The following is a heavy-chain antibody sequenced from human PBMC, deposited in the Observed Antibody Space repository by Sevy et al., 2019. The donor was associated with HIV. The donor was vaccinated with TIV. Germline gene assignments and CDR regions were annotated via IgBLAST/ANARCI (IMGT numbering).Heavy chain of an antibody. J-gene: IGHJ4*02. CDR2: IKSQTDRGTA. V-gene: IGHV3-15*07. CDR3: CTHSFTVAATYYFDF. D-gene: IGHD2-15*01. Sequence: GGSLRLSCAASGFPFGEAWMNWVRQSPGRGLEWVGRIKSQTDRGTADYAAPVKGRFTLSRDDSKNMLYLQMNSLTTEDTAIYYCCTHSFTVAATYYFDFWGQGTLVTVSS. CDR1: GFPFGEAW.